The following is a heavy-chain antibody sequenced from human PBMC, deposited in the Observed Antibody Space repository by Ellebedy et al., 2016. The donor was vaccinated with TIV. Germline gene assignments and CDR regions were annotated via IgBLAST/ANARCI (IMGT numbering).Heavy chain of an antibody. D-gene: IGHD3-9*01. CDR1: GASISSNHW. V-gene: IGHV4-4*02. J-gene: IGHJ3*02. CDR2: INHSGHT. CDR3: ARDRRTGSSSPPDGIDT. Sequence: SETLSLXXTVSGASISSNHWCSWLRQPPGKGLEWIGEINHSGHTNYNSSLKSRVTISIDRSKNQFSLNLSSVTAADTAVYYCARDRRTGSSSPPDGIDTWGQGTMVTVSS.